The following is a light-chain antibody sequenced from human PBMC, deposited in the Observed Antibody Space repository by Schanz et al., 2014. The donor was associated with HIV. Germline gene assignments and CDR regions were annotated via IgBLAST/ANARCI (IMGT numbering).Light chain of an antibody. J-gene: IGLJ2*01. CDR3: QSYDSRLSEV. V-gene: IGLV1-40*01. Sequence: QSVLTQPPSVAGAPGQRVTISCTGSTSNIGAGYVVPWYQQLPGTAPKLLIYDSVHRPSGVPDRFSGSKSGTSASLVITGLQFEDEGDYYCQSYDSRLSEVFGAGTKLTVL. CDR2: DSV. CDR1: TSNIGAGYV.